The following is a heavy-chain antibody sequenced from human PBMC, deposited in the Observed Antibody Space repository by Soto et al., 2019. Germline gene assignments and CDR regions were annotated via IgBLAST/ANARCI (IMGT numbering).Heavy chain of an antibody. Sequence: QLQLQESGPGLVKPSETLSLTCTVSGGSITSNSDFWGWIRLPPGKGLEWIGSIYYSGLTYYNPSLKSRVTMAVDTSKTKISLKLSSVTAADTAVYYCARHPWGFLADLDSWGQGTRVTVSS. CDR2: IYYSGLT. CDR1: GGSITSNSDF. J-gene: IGHJ4*02. CDR3: ARHPWGFLADLDS. D-gene: IGHD3-16*01. V-gene: IGHV4-39*01.